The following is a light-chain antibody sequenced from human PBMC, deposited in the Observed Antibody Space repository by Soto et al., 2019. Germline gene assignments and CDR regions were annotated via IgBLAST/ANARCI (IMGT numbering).Light chain of an antibody. CDR1: SSDVGNYIF. J-gene: IGLJ1*01. CDR3: ASYTTSASYV. V-gene: IGLV2-14*01. CDR2: DIN. Sequence: QSALTQPASVCGSPGQSITISCTGTSSDVGNYIFVSWYRQHPGKAPKLMIYDINNRPSGVSNRFSGSKSGNTASLTISGLQAEDEADYYCASYTTSASYVFGTGTKGTVL.